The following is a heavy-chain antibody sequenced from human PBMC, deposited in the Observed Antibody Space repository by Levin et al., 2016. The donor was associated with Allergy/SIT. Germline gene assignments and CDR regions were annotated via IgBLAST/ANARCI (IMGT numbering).Heavy chain of an antibody. CDR2: IIPILGIA. CDR3: ASMKVDTAKGLDP. Sequence: SVKVSCKASGGTFSSYAISWVRQAPGQGLEWMGRIIPILGIANYAQKFQGRVTITADKSTSTAYMELSSLRSEDTAVYYCASMKVDTAKGLDPWGQGTLVTVSS. CDR1: GGTFSSYA. D-gene: IGHD5-18*01. J-gene: IGHJ5*02. V-gene: IGHV1-69*04.